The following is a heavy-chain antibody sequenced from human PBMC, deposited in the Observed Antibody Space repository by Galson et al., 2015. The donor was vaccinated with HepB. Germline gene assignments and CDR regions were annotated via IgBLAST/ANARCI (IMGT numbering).Heavy chain of an antibody. D-gene: IGHD5-24*01. V-gene: IGHV3-7*03. Sequence: SLRLSCAGSGFTFRSYWMNWVRQAPGKGLEWVANIKYDRNEEYYVDSVKGRFTISRDNARNSLYLQMHSLRAEDTAVYYCARDHVADGIIFDSWGQGILVTVSS. CDR2: IKYDRNEE. CDR3: ARDHVADGIIFDS. CDR1: GFTFRSYW. J-gene: IGHJ4*02.